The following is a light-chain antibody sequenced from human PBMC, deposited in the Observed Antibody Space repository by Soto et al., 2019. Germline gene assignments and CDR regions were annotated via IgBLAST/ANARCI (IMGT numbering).Light chain of an antibody. J-gene: IGLJ1*01. V-gene: IGLV2-8*01. CDR3: SSYAGGKNFYV. CDR2: EVS. Sequence: QSVLAQRPSASGSPGQTVTISCAGTSSDVGGYDYVSWYQQHPGEAPKLIIYEVSKRPSGVPDRFSGSKSGNTASLTVSGLQAEDEADYHCSSYAGGKNFYVFGTGTKVTVL. CDR1: SSDVGGYDY.